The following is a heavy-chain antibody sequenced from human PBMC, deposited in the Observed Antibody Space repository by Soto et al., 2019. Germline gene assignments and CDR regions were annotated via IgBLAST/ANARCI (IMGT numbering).Heavy chain of an antibody. CDR3: ARDRYAATIDY. J-gene: IGHJ4*02. V-gene: IGHV4-59*01. D-gene: IGHD5-12*01. CDR2: IHDSGST. CDR1: GGSISGYY. Sequence: RSLPCTVSGGSISGYYWTWIRQPPGKGLEWIGYIHDSGSTNYSPSLKSRVTMSVDTSKNQFSLKLSSVTTADTAVYYCARDRYAATIDYWGQGTLVTVSS.